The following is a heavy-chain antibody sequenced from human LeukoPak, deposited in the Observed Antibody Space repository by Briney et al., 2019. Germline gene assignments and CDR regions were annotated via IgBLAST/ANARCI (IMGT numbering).Heavy chain of an antibody. J-gene: IGHJ4*02. CDR2: ISGSGGST. V-gene: IGHV3-23*01. CDR1: GFSFSTYA. CDR3: AKDRARGYSYGYTPSGCDY. Sequence: PGGSLRLSCAASGFSFSTYAMSWVRQAPGKGLEWVSAISGSGGSTYYADSVKGRFTISRDNPKNTLYLQMNSLRAEDTAVYYCAKDRARGYSYGYTPSGCDYWGQGTLVTVSS. D-gene: IGHD5-18*01.